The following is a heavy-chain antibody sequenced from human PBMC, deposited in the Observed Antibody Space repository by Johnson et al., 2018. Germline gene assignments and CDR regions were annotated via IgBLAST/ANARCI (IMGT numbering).Heavy chain of an antibody. J-gene: IGHJ3*02. CDR1: GGTFSSYA. CDR3: ARDEGDAFDI. CDR2: SIPLFGTA. Sequence: QVQLVQSGAEVKKPGSSVKVSCKASGGTFSSYAINWVRQASGQGLEWLGGSIPLFGTATYAQKFQGRVTLTADESTSTACRELSSLRSEDTAVYYCARDEGDAFDIWGQGTMVTVSS. V-gene: IGHV1-69*01.